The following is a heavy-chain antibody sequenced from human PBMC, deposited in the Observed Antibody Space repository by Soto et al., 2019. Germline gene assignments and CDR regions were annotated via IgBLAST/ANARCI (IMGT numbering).Heavy chain of an antibody. Sequence: GGSLRLSCAGSGFTFSGYALTWVRQPPGKGLEWVSVISTSGDRPDYADSVKGRFTISRDNSKNMLYLQMNSLRVEDTAIYYCAFNGTFRSHYWGHGTPVTVSS. CDR3: AFNGTFRSHY. D-gene: IGHD2-8*01. CDR1: GFTFSGYA. CDR2: ISTSGDRP. V-gene: IGHV3-23*01. J-gene: IGHJ4*01.